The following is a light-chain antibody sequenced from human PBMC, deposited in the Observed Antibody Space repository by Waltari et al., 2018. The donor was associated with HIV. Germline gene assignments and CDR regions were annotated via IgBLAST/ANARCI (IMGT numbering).Light chain of an antibody. J-gene: IGKJ1*01. Sequence: DIEMTQSPSSVSASVGDRVTITWRASQDIDSYLAWYQQKPGKAPRLLIYLASSLQSGVPSRFSGSGSGTAFTLPISSLQPEVFATYYCQQADSVPWTFGQGPKVEIQ. CDR2: LAS. V-gene: IGKV1-12*01. CDR1: QDIDSY. CDR3: QQADSVPWT.